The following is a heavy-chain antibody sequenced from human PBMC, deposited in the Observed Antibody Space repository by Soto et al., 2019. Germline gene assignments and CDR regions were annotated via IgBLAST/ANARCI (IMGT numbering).Heavy chain of an antibody. CDR1: GGSISSSSYY. CDR3: ARLVATDYYYYGMDV. J-gene: IGHJ6*02. V-gene: IGHV4-39*01. Sequence: SETLSLTCTVSGGSISSSSYYWGWIRQPPGKGLEWIGSIYYSGSTYYNPSLKGRVTISVDTSKNQFSLKLSSVTAADTAVYYCARLVATDYYYYGMDVWGQGTTVTVSS. CDR2: IYYSGST. D-gene: IGHD5-12*01.